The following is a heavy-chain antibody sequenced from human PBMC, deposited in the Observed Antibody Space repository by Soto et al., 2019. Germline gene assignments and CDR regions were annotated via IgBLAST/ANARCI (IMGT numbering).Heavy chain of an antibody. D-gene: IGHD6-19*01. CDR2: ISYAGSSE. CDR1: GFSFGGFG. Sequence: GESLKISCAASGFSFGGFGMHWVRQAPGQGLEWVAVISYAGSSEFYADSVRGRFTISRDNSKNTLYLQMNSLRAEDTAVYYCVKASVPGTGWLDFWGQGTPVTVSS. V-gene: IGHV3-30*18. CDR3: VKASVPGTGWLDF. J-gene: IGHJ5*01.